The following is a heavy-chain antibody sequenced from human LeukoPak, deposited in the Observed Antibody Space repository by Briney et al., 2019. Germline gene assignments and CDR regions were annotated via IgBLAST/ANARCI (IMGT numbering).Heavy chain of an antibody. CDR1: GGSISSYY. J-gene: IGHJ3*02. CDR2: IYHSGST. Sequence: SETLSLTCTVSGGSISSYYWGWIRQPPGKGLEWIGSIYHSGSTYYNPSLKSRVTKSLDTSKNQFSLKLSSVTAADTAVYYCARDGPYYYDSSGYYDAFDIWGQGTMVTVS. V-gene: IGHV4-38-2*02. CDR3: ARDGPYYYDSSGYYDAFDI. D-gene: IGHD3-22*01.